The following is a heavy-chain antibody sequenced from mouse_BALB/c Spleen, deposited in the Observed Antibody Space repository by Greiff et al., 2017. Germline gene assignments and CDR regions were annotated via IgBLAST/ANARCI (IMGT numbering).Heavy chain of an antibody. CDR2: ISSGGSYT. Sequence: EVQRVESGGGLVKPGGSLKLSCAASGFTFSSYAMSWVRQTPEKRLEWVATISSGGSYTYYPDSVKGRFTISRDNAKNTLYLQMSSLRSEDTAMYYCARQGYGSSYWYFDVWGAGTTVTVSS. V-gene: IGHV5-9-3*01. J-gene: IGHJ1*01. D-gene: IGHD1-1*01. CDR1: GFTFSSYA. CDR3: ARQGYGSSYWYFDV.